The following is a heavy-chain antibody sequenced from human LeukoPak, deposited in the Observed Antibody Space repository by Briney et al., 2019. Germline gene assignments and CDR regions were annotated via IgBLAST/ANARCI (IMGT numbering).Heavy chain of an antibody. CDR1: GGSFSGYY. CDR3: ARGQYYYDSSGDLDY. Sequence: PSETLSLTCAVYGGSFSGYYWSWIRQPPGKGLEWIGEINHSGSTNYNPSLKSRVTISVDTSKNQFSLKLSSVTAADTAVYYCARGQYYYDSSGDLDYWGQGTLVTVSS. J-gene: IGHJ4*02. V-gene: IGHV4-34*01. CDR2: INHSGST. D-gene: IGHD3-22*01.